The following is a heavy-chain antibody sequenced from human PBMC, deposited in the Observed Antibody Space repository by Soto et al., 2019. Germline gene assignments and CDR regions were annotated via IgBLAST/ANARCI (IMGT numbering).Heavy chain of an antibody. CDR3: ARSYCGGDCYYVGSAFDI. V-gene: IGHV1-69*13. J-gene: IGHJ3*02. D-gene: IGHD2-21*02. Sequence: SVKVSCKASGGTFSSYAISWVRQAPGQGLEWMGGIIPIFGTANYAQKFQGRVTITADESTSTAYMELSSLRSEDTAVYYCARSYCGGDCYYVGSAFDIWGQGTMVT. CDR1: GGTFSSYA. CDR2: IIPIFGTA.